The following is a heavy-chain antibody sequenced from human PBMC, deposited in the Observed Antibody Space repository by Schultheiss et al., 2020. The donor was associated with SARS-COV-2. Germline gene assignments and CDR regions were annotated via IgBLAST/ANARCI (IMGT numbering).Heavy chain of an antibody. V-gene: IGHV3-74*01. CDR2: IDSDGTST. Sequence: GGSQRLSCAASGFTFSDYYMSWIRQAPGKGLEWVSRIDSDGTSTSYADSVKGRFTISRDNAKNTLYLQMNSLRAEDTAVYYCAKDPAPDVQLERRGYWGQGTLVTVSS. J-gene: IGHJ4*02. D-gene: IGHD1-1*01. CDR3: AKDPAPDVQLERRGY. CDR1: GFTFSDYY.